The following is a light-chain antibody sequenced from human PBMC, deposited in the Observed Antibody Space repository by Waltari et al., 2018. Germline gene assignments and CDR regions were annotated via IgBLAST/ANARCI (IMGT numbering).Light chain of an antibody. CDR3: MQALQTPRT. CDR1: LSLLHSNKFNY. V-gene: IGKV2-28*01. Sequence: DIALTQSPLSLSVTPGETASIPCRSSLSLLHSNKFNYLDWYLQKPGQSPQLLIYLGSNRASGVPDRFSGSGSGTDFTLNISRVEAEDVGVYYCMQALQTPRTFGQGTRLEIK. CDR2: LGS. J-gene: IGKJ2*01.